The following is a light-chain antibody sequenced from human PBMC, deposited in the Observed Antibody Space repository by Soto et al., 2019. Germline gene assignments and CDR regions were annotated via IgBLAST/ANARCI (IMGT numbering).Light chain of an antibody. CDR2: GAS. CDR1: QDVKIN. Sequence: EIVLTQSPATLSVSPGERATLSCRASQDVKINLAWYRQKPGQAPRHLIHGASTRATGVPGRCSGRGSWTEFTLNISCLKSEDIEVYDWQQYNNCPFNFGKGERVESK. J-gene: IGKJ5*01. V-gene: IGKV3-15*01. CDR3: QQYNNCPFN.